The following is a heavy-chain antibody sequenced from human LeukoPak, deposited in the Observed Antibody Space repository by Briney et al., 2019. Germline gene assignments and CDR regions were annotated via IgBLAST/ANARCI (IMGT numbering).Heavy chain of an antibody. CDR1: GYTFTGYY. CDR3: ARDSHCGDDNCYEYFPH. J-gene: IGHJ1*01. Sequence: GASVKVSCKASGYTFTGYYMHWVRQAPGQGLEWMGWINPNSGGTNYAQKFQGRVTMTRDTSINTAYMELSGLRPDDTAVYYCARDSHCGDDNCYEYFPHWGQGTLVTVSS. CDR2: INPNSGGT. V-gene: IGHV1-2*02. D-gene: IGHD2-15*01.